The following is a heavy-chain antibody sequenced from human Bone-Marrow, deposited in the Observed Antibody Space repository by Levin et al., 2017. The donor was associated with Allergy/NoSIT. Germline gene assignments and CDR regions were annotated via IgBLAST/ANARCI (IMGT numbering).Heavy chain of an antibody. D-gene: IGHD3-9*01. CDR2: IHYSGST. Sequence: PSETLSLKCTVSGGSISSDSHYWDWIRQTPGKGLEWLGSIHYSGSTDYNSFLQNRTTISGDTSMKQSSLHLTSVTATDTAVYYCARSYFDILTGYYFDYWGQGILVTVST. CDR1: GGSISSDSHY. V-gene: IGHV4-39*01. J-gene: IGHJ4*02. CDR3: ARSYFDILTGYYFDY.